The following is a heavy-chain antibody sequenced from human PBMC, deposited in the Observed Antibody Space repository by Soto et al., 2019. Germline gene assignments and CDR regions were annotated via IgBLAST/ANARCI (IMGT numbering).Heavy chain of an antibody. CDR3: ARDPGSGSYYGWFDP. CDR2: IYYSGST. D-gene: IGHD3-10*01. Sequence: PSETLSLTCTVSGGSISRYYWNWIRQPPGKGLEWIGYIYYSGSTNYNPSLKSRATISVDTSKNQFSLKLSSVAAADTAVYCCARDPGSGSYYGWFDPWGQGTLVT. V-gene: IGHV4-59*01. J-gene: IGHJ5*02. CDR1: GGSISRYY.